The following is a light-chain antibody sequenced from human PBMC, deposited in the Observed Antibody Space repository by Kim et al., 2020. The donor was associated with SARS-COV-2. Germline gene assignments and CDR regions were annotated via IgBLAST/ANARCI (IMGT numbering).Light chain of an antibody. Sequence: ELTQPPSASATPGQRVTISCSESRSNIGVNSINWYKQVPGTAPKLLIYNSHQRPSGVPDRFSGSNSGTSGSLAISGLQSEDEADYYCAAWDDSLNGVLFGGGTQLTVL. CDR2: NSH. J-gene: IGLJ3*02. CDR3: AAWDDSLNGVL. CDR1: RSNIGVNS. V-gene: IGLV1-44*01.